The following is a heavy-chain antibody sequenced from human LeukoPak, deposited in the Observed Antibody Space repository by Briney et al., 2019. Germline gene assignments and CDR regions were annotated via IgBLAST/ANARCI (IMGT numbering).Heavy chain of an antibody. V-gene: IGHV3-33*01. CDR1: GFTFSSYG. D-gene: IGHD3-10*01. J-gene: IGHJ4*02. Sequence: GGSLRLTCAASGFTFSSYGTHWVRQAPGKGLEWVSVIWYDGSNKYYADSVKGRFTISRDNSKNTLYLQMNSLRAEDTAVYYCARESTMVRGVPIDYWGQGTLVTVSS. CDR3: ARESTMVRGVPIDY. CDR2: IWYDGSNK.